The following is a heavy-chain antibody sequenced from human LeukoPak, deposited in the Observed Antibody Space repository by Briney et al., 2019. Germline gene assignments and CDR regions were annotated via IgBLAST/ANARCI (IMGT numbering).Heavy chain of an antibody. CDR2: IIPIFGTA. Sequence: SVKVSCKASGGTFSTYVITWVRQAPGQGLEWVGGIIPIFGTANYAQKFHDRVLITADESTSTAYMELSSLTSEDTAVYYCTREKVAATTNSHPIDYWGQGTLVTVSS. D-gene: IGHD6-25*01. V-gene: IGHV1-69*01. J-gene: IGHJ4*02. CDR1: GGTFSTYV. CDR3: TREKVAATTNSHPIDY.